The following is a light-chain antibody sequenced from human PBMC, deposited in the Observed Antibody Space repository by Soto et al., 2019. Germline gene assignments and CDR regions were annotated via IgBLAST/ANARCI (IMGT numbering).Light chain of an antibody. CDR2: DAS. J-gene: IGKJ5*01. CDR1: QSGRSK. CDR3: QQYNNWPPIT. V-gene: IGKV3-15*01. Sequence: EIVMTQSPGTLSVSPGERATLSCRASQSGRSKLAWYQQKPGQAHRLLIYDASTRATGIPARFSGSGSGTEFTLTISSLQSEDFAVYSGQQYNNWPPITFGQGTRLEIK.